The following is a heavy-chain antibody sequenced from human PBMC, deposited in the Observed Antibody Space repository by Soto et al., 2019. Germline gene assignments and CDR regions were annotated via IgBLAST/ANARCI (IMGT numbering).Heavy chain of an antibody. CDR2: IYYSGST. D-gene: IGHD1-26*01. J-gene: IGHJ5*02. CDR3: ARHVGSGSSWFDP. CDR1: GGSISSYY. Sequence: SDTLSLTCSVSGGSISSYYWSWIRQPPGRGLEWIGYIYYSGSTNYNPSLKSRVTISVDTSKNQFSLKLSSVTAADTAVYYCARHVGSGSSWFDPWGQGILVTVSS. V-gene: IGHV4-59*08.